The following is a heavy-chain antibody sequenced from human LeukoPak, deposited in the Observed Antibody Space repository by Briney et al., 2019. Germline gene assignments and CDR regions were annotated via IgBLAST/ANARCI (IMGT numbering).Heavy chain of an antibody. CDR3: AKGGLTVLDY. D-gene: IGHD3-9*01. J-gene: IGHJ4*02. CDR1: GFPFSSYG. Sequence: GGSLRLSCTASGFPFSSYGMHWVRQAPGKGLEWVAFIRYDGNNKYYADSVKGRFTISRDNSKNTLYLQMNSLRAEDTAVYYCAKGGLTVLDYWGQGTPVTVSS. CDR2: IRYDGNNK. V-gene: IGHV3-30*02.